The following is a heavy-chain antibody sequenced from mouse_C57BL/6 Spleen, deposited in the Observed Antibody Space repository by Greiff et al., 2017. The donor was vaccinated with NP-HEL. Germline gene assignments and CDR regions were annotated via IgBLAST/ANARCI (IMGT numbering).Heavy chain of an antibody. D-gene: IGHD1-1*01. CDR3: TRDGGSSSLAMDY. V-gene: IGHV5-9-1*02. Sequence: DVMLVESGEGLVKPGGSLKLSCAASGFTFSSYAMSWVRQTPEKRLEWVAYISSGGDYIYYADTVKGRFTISRDNARNTLYLQMSSLKSEDTAMYYCTRDGGSSSLAMDYWGQGTSVTVSS. CDR1: GFTFSSYA. CDR2: ISSGGDYI. J-gene: IGHJ4*01.